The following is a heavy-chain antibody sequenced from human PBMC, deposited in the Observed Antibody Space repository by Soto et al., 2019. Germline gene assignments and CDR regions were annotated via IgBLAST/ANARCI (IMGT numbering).Heavy chain of an antibody. CDR1: GFSVSGWY. CDR2: LKDRSQNYAT. J-gene: IGHJ5*01. Sequence: PGGSARLSCAASGFSVSGWYMYWVPQAPGKGLEWVARLKDRSQNYATEYAASVKGRFTVSRHASQNSMYLQMNSLKIEDTAVYYCAREGDARWLDSWGQGTLVTVS. CDR3: AREGDARWLDS. V-gene: IGHV3-72*01. D-gene: IGHD1-26*01.